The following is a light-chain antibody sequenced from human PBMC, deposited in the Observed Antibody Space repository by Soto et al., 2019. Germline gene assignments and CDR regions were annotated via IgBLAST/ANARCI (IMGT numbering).Light chain of an antibody. CDR3: QQLERFPLT. J-gene: IGKJ4*01. V-gene: IGKV1-5*01. CDR1: QNISTS. CDR2: AAS. Sequence: DIQLTQNPSTLSASVGDSVTMTCRASQNISTSLAWYQQKPGKAPKLLIYAASSLQSGVPSRFSGSGSGTDFTLTISSLQAEDFATYYCQQLERFPLTFCGGTKVDIK.